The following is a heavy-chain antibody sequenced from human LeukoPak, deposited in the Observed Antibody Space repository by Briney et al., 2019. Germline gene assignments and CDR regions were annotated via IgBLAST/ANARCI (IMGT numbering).Heavy chain of an antibody. CDR2: IYYSGST. J-gene: IGHJ4*02. Sequence: SETLSLTCTVSGGSISSYYWSWTRQPPGRGLEWIGYIYYSGSTNYNPSLKSRVTISVDTSKNQFSLKLSSVTAADTAVYYCARLYYDSSGHYWGQGTPVTVSS. V-gene: IGHV4-59*01. CDR1: GGSISSYY. D-gene: IGHD3-22*01. CDR3: ARLYYDSSGHY.